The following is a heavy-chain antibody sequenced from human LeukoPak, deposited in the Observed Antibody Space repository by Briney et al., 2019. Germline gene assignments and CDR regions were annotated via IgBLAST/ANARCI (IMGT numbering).Heavy chain of an antibody. V-gene: IGHV3-49*04. Sequence: TGGSLRLSCTASGFTFGDYGMSWVRQAPGKGLEWVSFIQSRTYGGTTQYAASVKGRFTISRDDSNSIAYLQMNSLKTEDTAVYYCTASDHLYCSSISCHFDYWGQGILVIVSS. CDR3: TASDHLYCSSISCHFDY. CDR1: GFTFGDYG. CDR2: IQSRTYGGTT. J-gene: IGHJ4*02. D-gene: IGHD2-2*01.